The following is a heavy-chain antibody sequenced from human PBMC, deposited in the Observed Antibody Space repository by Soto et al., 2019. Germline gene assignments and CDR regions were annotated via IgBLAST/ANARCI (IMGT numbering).Heavy chain of an antibody. J-gene: IGHJ4*02. V-gene: IGHV4-31*03. CDR3: ARPNDYWNGYGPFDY. D-gene: IGHD3-3*01. CDR2: ISYTGNT. CDR1: GGSISSVGYY. Sequence: SETLSLTCTVSGGSISSVGYYCIWVRQHPGKGLEWIGSISYTGNTYYNPSLENRLSISLDTSENRFYLRLNSVTAADTAIYYCARPNDYWNGYGPFDYWGQGSLVTVSS.